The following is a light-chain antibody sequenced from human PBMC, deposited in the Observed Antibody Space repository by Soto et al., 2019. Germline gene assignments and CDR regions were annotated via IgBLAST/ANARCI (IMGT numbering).Light chain of an antibody. V-gene: IGKV1-39*01. J-gene: IGKJ4*01. CDR1: QYIGRY. Sequence: DIQMSQSPSSLSASVGDRVTITCRAGQYIGRYLNWYQQKPGKAPKLLIYAASSLHSGVPSRFSGSGSGTDFTLTISSLQPEDFATYSCQQTYRTPLTSCGGTKVDVK. CDR3: QQTYRTPLT. CDR2: AAS.